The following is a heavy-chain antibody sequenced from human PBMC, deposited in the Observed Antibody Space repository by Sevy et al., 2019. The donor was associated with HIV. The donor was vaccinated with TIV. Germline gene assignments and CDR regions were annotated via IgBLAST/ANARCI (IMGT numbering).Heavy chain of an antibody. Sequence: GGSLRLSCAASGFSFNTYTFYWVRQAPGEGLEWISSISSSGVYEYYADSVRGRFTISRDNAKNSLSLQMNSLRAEDTAVYYCARDPGATCSSTSCYTGYYYYYGMDVWGQGTTVTVSS. CDR1: GFSFNTYT. CDR3: ARDPGATCSSTSCYTGYYYYYGMDV. V-gene: IGHV3-21*01. CDR2: ISSSGVYE. J-gene: IGHJ6*02. D-gene: IGHD2-2*02.